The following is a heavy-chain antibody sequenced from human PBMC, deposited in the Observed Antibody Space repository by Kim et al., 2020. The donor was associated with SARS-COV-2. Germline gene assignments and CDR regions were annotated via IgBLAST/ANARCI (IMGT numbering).Heavy chain of an antibody. J-gene: IGHJ4*02. CDR3: ATYMWAIRQFDH. CDR1: GFSFSSYN. Sequence: GGSLRLSCVASGFSFSSYNMIWVRQAPGKGLEWVASISGNNIAKYYADSVRGRFTVSRDNASNSPYLQMSSQRAGDTAMYYWATYMWAIRQFDHGGQGALVTLSS. CDR2: ISGNNIAK. D-gene: IGHD1-26*01. V-gene: IGHV3-21*01.